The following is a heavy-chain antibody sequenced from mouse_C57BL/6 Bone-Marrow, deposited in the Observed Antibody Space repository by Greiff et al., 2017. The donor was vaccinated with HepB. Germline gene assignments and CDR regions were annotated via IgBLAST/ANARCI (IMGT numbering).Heavy chain of an antibody. D-gene: IGHD1-1*01. J-gene: IGHJ4*01. CDR2: IYPRSGNT. CDR3: ARGGTTVVATRAMDY. Sequence: VQLQQSGAELARPGASVKLSCKASGYTFTSYGISWVKQRTGQGLEWIREIYPRSGNTYYNEKFKGKATLTADKSSSTAYMELRSLTSEDSAVYFCARGGTTVVATRAMDYWGQGTSVTVSS. CDR1: GYTFTSYG. V-gene: IGHV1-81*01.